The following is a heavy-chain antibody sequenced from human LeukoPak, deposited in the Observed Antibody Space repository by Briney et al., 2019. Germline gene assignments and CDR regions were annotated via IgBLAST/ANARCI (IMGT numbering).Heavy chain of an antibody. CDR1: GYTFTSYD. J-gene: IGHJ5*02. V-gene: IGHV1-8*01. D-gene: IGHD3-10*01. Sequence: ASVKVSCKASGYTFTSYDINWVRQATGQGLEWLGWMNPNSGNTGYAQNFQGRVTMTRSTSISTAYMELSSLRSEDTAVYYCARDYYGSKSSSFDPWGQGTLVTVSS. CDR3: ARDYYGSKSSSFDP. CDR2: MNPNSGNT.